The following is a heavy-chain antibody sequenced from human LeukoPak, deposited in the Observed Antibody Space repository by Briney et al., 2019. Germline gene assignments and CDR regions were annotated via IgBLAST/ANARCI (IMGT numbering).Heavy chain of an antibody. CDR3: TRRGYSSGWYYFDY. D-gene: IGHD6-19*01. Sequence: SETLSLTCTVSGGSISGSSYYWGWIRQPPGKGLEWIGSIYYSGSTYYNPSLKSRVTISVDTSKNQFSLRLSSVTAADTALYYCTRRGYSSGWYYFDYWGQGTLVTVSS. J-gene: IGHJ4*02. CDR1: GGSISGSSYY. CDR2: IYYSGST. V-gene: IGHV4-39*01.